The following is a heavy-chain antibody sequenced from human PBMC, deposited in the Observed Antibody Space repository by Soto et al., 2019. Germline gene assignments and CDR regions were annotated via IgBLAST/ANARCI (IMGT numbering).Heavy chain of an antibody. V-gene: IGHV4-59*01. CDR2: LYYSGNT. CDR3: ARVGGVAARTFDY. CDR1: GGSISPFY. D-gene: IGHD2-15*01. J-gene: IGHJ4*02. Sequence: SETLSLTCTVSGGSISPFYWSWVRQPPGKGLEWIGYLYYSGNTNYNPSLKSRVTISVDASKNQVSLRLTSVTAADTAVYYCARVGGVAARTFDYWGQGTVVTV.